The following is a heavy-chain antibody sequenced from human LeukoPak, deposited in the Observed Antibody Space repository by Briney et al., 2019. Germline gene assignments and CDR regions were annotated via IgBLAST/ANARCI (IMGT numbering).Heavy chain of an antibody. V-gene: IGHV3-11*05. CDR3: ARAVGSGRGGHFDY. D-gene: IGHD6-19*01. J-gene: IGHJ4*02. CDR2: ISSSGSYT. Sequence: PGGSLRLSCAASEFTFSDHDMSWIRQAPGKGLEWLSYISSSGSYTNYADSVKGGFTISRDNAENSLYLQMNSLRAEDTAVYYCARAVGSGRGGHFDYWGQGTLVTVSS. CDR1: EFTFSDHD.